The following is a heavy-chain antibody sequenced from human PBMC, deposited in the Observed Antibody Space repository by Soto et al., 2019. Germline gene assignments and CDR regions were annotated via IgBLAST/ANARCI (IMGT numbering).Heavy chain of an antibody. CDR1: GYTFTSYG. V-gene: IGHV1-18*01. D-gene: IGHD4-17*01. J-gene: IGHJ6*02. CDR3: ASSYGDSYYYGMDV. CDR2: ISAYNGNT. Sequence: QVQLVQSGAEVKKPGASVKVSCKASGYTFTSYGISWVRQAPGQGLEWMGWISAYNGNTNYAQKFQSRVTMTTDTSTSTAYMELRSLRSDDTAVYFCASSYGDSYYYGMDVWGQGPTVTVSS.